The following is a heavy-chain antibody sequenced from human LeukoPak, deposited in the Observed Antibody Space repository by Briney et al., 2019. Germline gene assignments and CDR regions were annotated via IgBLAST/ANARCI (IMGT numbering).Heavy chain of an antibody. CDR3: TKDRDGDDVEVFDY. CDR1: GFTFSSYT. J-gene: IGHJ4*02. V-gene: IGHV3-23*01. Sequence: SGGSLRLSCVASGFTFSSYTMNWVRQAPGKGLQWVSAISGSGGSTYYADSVKGRLTVSRDNSKNTLYLQLNSLRAEDTAVYYCTKDRDGDDVEVFDYWGQGTLVTVSS. D-gene: IGHD4-17*01. CDR2: ISGSGGST.